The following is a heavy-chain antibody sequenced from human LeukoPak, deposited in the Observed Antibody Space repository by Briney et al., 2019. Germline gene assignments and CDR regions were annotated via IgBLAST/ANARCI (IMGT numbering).Heavy chain of an antibody. CDR3: ARGYYDILTGYYPLDY. J-gene: IGHJ4*02. D-gene: IGHD3-9*01. CDR2: SSAYNGNT. Sequence: ASVKVSCKASVYTFTSYGIRWVRQAPGQGLEWMGWSSAYNGNTNYAQKLQGRVTITTDTSTSTAYMELRSLRSDDTAVYYCARGYYDILTGYYPLDYWGQGTLVTVSS. V-gene: IGHV1-18*01. CDR1: VYTFTSYG.